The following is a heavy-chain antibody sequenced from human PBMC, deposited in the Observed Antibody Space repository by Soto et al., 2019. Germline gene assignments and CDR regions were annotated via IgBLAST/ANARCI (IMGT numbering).Heavy chain of an antibody. CDR3: AHRRYGYGVRADYYFDY. CDR2: IYWDDDK. D-gene: IGHD4-17*01. Sequence: QITLKESGPTLVKPTQTLTLTCTFSGFSLSTSGVGVGWIRQPPGKALEWLALIYWDDDKRYSPSLKSRLTITKDTSKNQVVLTMTNMDPVDTVTYYCAHRRYGYGVRADYYFDYWGQGTLVTVSS. CDR1: GFSLSTSGVG. V-gene: IGHV2-5*02. J-gene: IGHJ4*02.